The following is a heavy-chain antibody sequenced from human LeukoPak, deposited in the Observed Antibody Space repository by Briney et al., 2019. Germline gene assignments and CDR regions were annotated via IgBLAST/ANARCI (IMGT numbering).Heavy chain of an antibody. Sequence: GGSLRLSCAASGFTVSSNYMSWVRQAPGKGLEWVSAISGSGGSTYYAGSVKGRFTISRDNSKNTLYLQMNSLRAEDTAVYYCAKDRGFGDFVDGYFDYWGQGTLVTVSS. D-gene: IGHD3-10*01. CDR1: GFTVSSNY. CDR2: ISGSGGST. V-gene: IGHV3-23*01. CDR3: AKDRGFGDFVDGYFDY. J-gene: IGHJ4*02.